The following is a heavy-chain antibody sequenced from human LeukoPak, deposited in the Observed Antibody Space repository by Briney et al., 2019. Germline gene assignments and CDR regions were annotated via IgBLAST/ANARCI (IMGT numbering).Heavy chain of an antibody. V-gene: IGHV4-39*01. CDR3: AKSGGYGLIDY. D-gene: IGHD1-26*01. J-gene: IGHJ4*02. Sequence: SETLSLICNVSGGSISSHLHYWAWIRQPPGKGLEWIGNIYYSGNTYYNASLQSRVTISIETSKNQISLRLNSVTAADTAMYYCAKSGGYGLIDYWGQGTLVTVSS. CDR1: GGSISSHLHY. CDR2: IYYSGNT.